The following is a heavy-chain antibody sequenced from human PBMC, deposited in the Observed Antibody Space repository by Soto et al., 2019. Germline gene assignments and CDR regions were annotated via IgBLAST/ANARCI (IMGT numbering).Heavy chain of an antibody. V-gene: IGHV4-39*01. Sequence: PSATLSLSCSLYSPSISCHSSYCVWSRQPPGKGLELIVSIYYNGDTYYNPSLKSRVTISVDTSKNQFSVKLNSVTAADTAVYYCARHQSIVVVTAARAFDIWGQGTMVT. CDR1: SPSISCHSSY. D-gene: IGHD2-15*01. CDR3: ARHQSIVVVTAARAFDI. J-gene: IGHJ3*02. CDR2: IYYNGDT.